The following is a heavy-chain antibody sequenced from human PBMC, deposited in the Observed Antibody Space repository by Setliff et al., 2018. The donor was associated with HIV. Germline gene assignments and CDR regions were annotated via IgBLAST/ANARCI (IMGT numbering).Heavy chain of an antibody. J-gene: IGHJ4*02. CDR3: AREGDGIDY. V-gene: IGHV4-39*02. CDR2: IHYTGNT. CDR1: GASISTTTYY. D-gene: IGHD2-21*02. Sequence: SQTLSLPCTVSGASISTTTYYWGWIRQPPGKGLEWIGSIHYTGNTYNTPSLKSRLTISVDASKNQISLKLTSVTAADTAIYFCAREGDGIDYWGQGILVTVSS.